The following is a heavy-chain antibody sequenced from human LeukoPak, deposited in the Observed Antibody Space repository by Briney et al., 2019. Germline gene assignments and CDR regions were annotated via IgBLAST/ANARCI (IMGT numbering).Heavy chain of an antibody. V-gene: IGHV3-30*04. CDR1: GFTFSSYA. Sequence: GGPLRLSCAASGFTFSSYAMHWVRQAPGKGLEWVAVISYDGSNKYYADSVKGRFTISRDNSKNTLYLQMNSLRAEDTAVYYCARDRILWFGEPLYGMDVWGKGTTVTVSS. D-gene: IGHD3-10*01. CDR2: ISYDGSNK. J-gene: IGHJ6*04. CDR3: ARDRILWFGEPLYGMDV.